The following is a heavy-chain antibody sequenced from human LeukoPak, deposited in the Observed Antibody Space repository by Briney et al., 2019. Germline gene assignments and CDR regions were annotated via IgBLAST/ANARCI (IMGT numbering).Heavy chain of an antibody. CDR1: GGTFSSYA. CDR3: ARVGRRDGYTLFDY. CDR2: IIPIFGTA. D-gene: IGHD5-24*01. V-gene: IGHV1-69*01. J-gene: IGHJ4*02. Sequence: ASVKVSCKASGGTFSSYAISWVRQAPGQGLEWMGGIIPIFGTANYAQKFQGRVTITADESTSTAYMELSSLRSEDTAVYYCARVGRRDGYTLFDYWGQGTLVTVSS.